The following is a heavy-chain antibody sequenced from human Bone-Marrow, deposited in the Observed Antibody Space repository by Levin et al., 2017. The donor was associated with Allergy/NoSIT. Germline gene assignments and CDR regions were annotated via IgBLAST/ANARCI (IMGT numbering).Heavy chain of an antibody. CDR3: ARHYQYGYDY. J-gene: IGHJ4*02. CDR1: GFTFTSSW. V-gene: IGHV3-7*01. Sequence: ASVKVSCAASGFTFTSSWMSWVRQAPGKGLEWVATIRPNGNEKYYVDSVKGRFTISRDDAKNSLYLQMNSLRAEDTAVYYCARHYQYGYDYWGQGTLAIVSS. D-gene: IGHD2-2*01. CDR2: IRPNGNEK.